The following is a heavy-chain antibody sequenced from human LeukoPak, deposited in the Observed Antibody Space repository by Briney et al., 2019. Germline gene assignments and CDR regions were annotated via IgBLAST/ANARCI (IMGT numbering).Heavy chain of an antibody. CDR3: ARVGRLPLERRGGFDY. CDR2: IYYSGST. D-gene: IGHD1-1*01. Sequence: SETLSLTCTVSGGSISSYYWSWIRQPPGKGLEWIGYIYYSGSTNYNPSLKSRVTISVDTSKNQFSLKLSSVTAADTAVYYCARVGRLPLERRGGFDYWGQGTLVTVSS. CDR1: GGSISSYY. V-gene: IGHV4-59*01. J-gene: IGHJ4*02.